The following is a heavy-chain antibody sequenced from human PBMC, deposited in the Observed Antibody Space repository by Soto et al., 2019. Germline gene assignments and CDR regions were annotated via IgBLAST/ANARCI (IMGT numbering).Heavy chain of an antibody. CDR1: GFTFSNAW. CDR3: TTDEGIVVVPAAIRDY. Sequence: GGSLRLSSAASGFTFSNAWMSWVRHAPAKGLEWVGRIKSKTDGGTTDYAAPVKGRFTISRDDSKNTLYLQMNSLKTEDTAVYYCTTDEGIVVVPAAIRDYWGQGTLVTVSS. V-gene: IGHV3-15*01. J-gene: IGHJ4*02. D-gene: IGHD2-2*01. CDR2: IKSKTDGGTT.